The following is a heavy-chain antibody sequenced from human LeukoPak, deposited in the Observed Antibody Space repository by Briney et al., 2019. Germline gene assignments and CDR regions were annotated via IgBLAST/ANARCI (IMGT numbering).Heavy chain of an antibody. Sequence: GGSLRLSCAASGFTFSSYSMNWVRQAPGKGLEWVANIKQDGSVEHYLDSVKGRFTISRDNAKNSLFLQMNSLIAEDTAVYYCARWAGVTDQWGQGTLVTVSS. V-gene: IGHV3-7*01. CDR1: GFTFSSYS. J-gene: IGHJ4*01. CDR2: IKQDGSVE. D-gene: IGHD5-18*01. CDR3: ARWAGVTDQ.